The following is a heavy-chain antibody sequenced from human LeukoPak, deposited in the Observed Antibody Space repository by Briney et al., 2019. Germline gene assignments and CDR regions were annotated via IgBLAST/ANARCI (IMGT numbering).Heavy chain of an antibody. J-gene: IGHJ6*04. CDR1: GFTFSSYA. CDR2: ISGSGGST. D-gene: IGHD3-22*01. V-gene: IGHV3-23*01. CDR3: ARRDYYYDSSGYVQDV. Sequence: GGSLRLSCAASGFTFSSYAMSWVRQAPGKGLEWVSAISGSGGSTYYADSVKGRFTISRDNSKNTLYLQMNSLRAEDTAVYYCARRDYYYDSSGYVQDVWGKGTTVTVSS.